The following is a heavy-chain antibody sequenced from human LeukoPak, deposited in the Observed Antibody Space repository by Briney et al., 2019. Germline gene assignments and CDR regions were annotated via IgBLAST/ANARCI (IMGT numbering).Heavy chain of an antibody. CDR1: GFTFSTYG. Sequence: PGGSLRLSCAASGFTFSTYGMSWVRQAPGKGLEWVSAMSGSAGSTYYADAVKGRFTISRDNCKNTLYLQMNSLRAEDTAVYYCAKEGNGDYYFDYWGQGTLVTVSS. CDR2: MSGSAGST. D-gene: IGHD4-17*01. V-gene: IGHV3-23*01. CDR3: AKEGNGDYYFDY. J-gene: IGHJ4*02.